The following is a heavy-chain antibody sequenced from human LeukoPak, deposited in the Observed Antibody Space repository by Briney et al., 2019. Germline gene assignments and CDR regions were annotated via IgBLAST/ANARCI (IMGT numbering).Heavy chain of an antibody. Sequence: GGTLRLSCAASGFTFSSYGMSWVRQAPGKGLEWVSAISGSGGSTYYADSVKGRFTISRDNSKNTLYLQMNSLRAEDTAVYYCAKGYSAGYYYYYMDVWGKGTTVTISS. CDR2: ISGSGGST. V-gene: IGHV3-23*01. J-gene: IGHJ6*03. CDR3: AKGYSAGYYYYYMDV. CDR1: GFTFSSYG. D-gene: IGHD1-1*01.